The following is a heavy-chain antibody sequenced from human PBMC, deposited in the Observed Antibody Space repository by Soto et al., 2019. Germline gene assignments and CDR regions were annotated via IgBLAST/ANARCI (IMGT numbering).Heavy chain of an antibody. CDR3: AKDRRAGGSSAFYFDV. CDR2: ISATGGGT. J-gene: IGHJ5*02. Sequence: GGSLRLSCAASGFKFSNYAMSWVRQAPGKGLEWVSLISATGGGTYYADSVKGRFTISRDNSHNTLYLQVHSLTAEDTAVYYCAKDRRAGGSSAFYFDVWGQGAQVTVSS. D-gene: IGHD3-16*01. CDR1: GFKFSNYA. V-gene: IGHV3-23*01.